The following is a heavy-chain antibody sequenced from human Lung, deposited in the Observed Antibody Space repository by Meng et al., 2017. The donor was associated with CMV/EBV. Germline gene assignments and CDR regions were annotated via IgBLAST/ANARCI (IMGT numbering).Heavy chain of an antibody. Sequence: LTCTVSGGSIRSHSYYWGWGRQPPGKGLEWIGSIYYTGNTYQNPSLKSRVIMSVDTSKNQFSLELTSVTAADTAVYYCASPSPHYDTWGQGTLVTVSS. V-gene: IGHV4-39*01. CDR3: ASPSPHYDT. J-gene: IGHJ5*02. D-gene: IGHD3-9*01. CDR1: GGSIRSHSYY. CDR2: IYYTGNT.